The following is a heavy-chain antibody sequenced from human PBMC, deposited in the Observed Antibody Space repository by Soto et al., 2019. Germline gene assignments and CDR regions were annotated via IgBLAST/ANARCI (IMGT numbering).Heavy chain of an antibody. D-gene: IGHD2-2*01. J-gene: IGHJ4*02. CDR2: IDRDGSDQ. CDR1: GFTITSYW. Sequence: EVQLVESGGGLVQPGGSLRLSCADSGFTITSYWMNWVRQAPGKGQEWVANIDRDGSDQNYVDSVKGRFNISRDNAKISLYLPINSLRVEDTPVYYSVRGTLPPGLDNWVQGSRVTVSS. V-gene: IGHV3-7*03. CDR3: VRGTLPPGLDN.